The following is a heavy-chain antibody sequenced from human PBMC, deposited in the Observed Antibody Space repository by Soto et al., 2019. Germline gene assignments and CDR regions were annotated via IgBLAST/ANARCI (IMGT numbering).Heavy chain of an antibody. V-gene: IGHV1-69*12. D-gene: IGHD6-19*01. J-gene: IGHJ4*02. CDR1: GGTFNSYA. CDR3: ARDRSSGWLMTADY. CDR2: IIPIFGTA. Sequence: QVQLVQSGAEVKKPGSSVKVSCKASGGTFNSYAISWVRQAPGQGLEWMGGIIPIFGTANYAQKFQGRVTITADESTSTAYMELSSLRSEDTAVYYCARDRSSGWLMTADYWGQGTLVTVSS.